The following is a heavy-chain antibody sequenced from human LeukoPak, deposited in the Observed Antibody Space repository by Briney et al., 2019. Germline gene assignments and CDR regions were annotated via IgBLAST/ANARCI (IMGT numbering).Heavy chain of an antibody. D-gene: IGHD3-10*01. V-gene: IGHV3-9*03. CDR2: ISWNSGSI. Sequence: PGRSLRLSCAASGFTFDDYAMHWVRQAPGKGLEWASGISWNSGSIGYADSVKGRFTISRDNAKNSLYLQMNSLRAEDMALYYCAKAEGSMVRGVFPPYFDYWGQGTLVTVSS. CDR1: GFTFDDYA. J-gene: IGHJ4*02. CDR3: AKAEGSMVRGVFPPYFDY.